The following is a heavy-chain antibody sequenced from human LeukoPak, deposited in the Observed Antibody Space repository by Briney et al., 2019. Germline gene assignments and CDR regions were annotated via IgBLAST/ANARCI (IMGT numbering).Heavy chain of an antibody. CDR3: ARGPLVPAAKRPGNYFDY. CDR1: GGSISSGDYY. CDR2: IYYSGST. V-gene: IGHV4-30-4*01. Sequence: PSETLSLTCTVSGGSISSGDYYWSWIRQPPGKGREWIGYIYYSGSTYYNPSLKSRVTISVDTSKNQFSLKLSSVIAADTAVYYCARGPLVPAAKRPGNYFDYWGQGTLVTVSS. D-gene: IGHD2-2*01. J-gene: IGHJ4*02.